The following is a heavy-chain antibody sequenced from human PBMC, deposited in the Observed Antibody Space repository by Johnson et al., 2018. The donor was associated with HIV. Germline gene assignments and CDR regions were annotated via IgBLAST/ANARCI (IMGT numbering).Heavy chain of an antibody. CDR3: ARSRGGSSEDAFDI. J-gene: IGHJ3*02. D-gene: IGHD1-26*01. Sequence: VQLVESGGGVVQPGRSLRLSCAASGFTFSSYAMHWVRQAPGKGLEWVSGINWNGGSTGYADSVKGRFTISRDNAKNSLYLQMNSLRAEDTACYYCARSRGGSSEDAFDIWGQGTMVTVSS. CDR1: GFTFSSYA. V-gene: IGHV3-20*04. CDR2: INWNGGST.